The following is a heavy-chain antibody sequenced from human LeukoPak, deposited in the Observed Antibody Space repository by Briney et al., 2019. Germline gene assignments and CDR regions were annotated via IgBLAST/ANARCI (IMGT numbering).Heavy chain of an antibody. D-gene: IGHD3-9*01. J-gene: IGHJ4*02. CDR3: AKDDILTGHVH. Sequence: GGSLRLSCAASGFTFSSYAMSWVRQAPGKGLEWVSAISGRGGSPYYADPVKGRFTISRDNSKNTLYLQMNSLRAEDTAVYYCAKDDILTGHVHWGQGTLVTVSS. V-gene: IGHV3-23*01. CDR2: ISGRGGSP. CDR1: GFTFSSYA.